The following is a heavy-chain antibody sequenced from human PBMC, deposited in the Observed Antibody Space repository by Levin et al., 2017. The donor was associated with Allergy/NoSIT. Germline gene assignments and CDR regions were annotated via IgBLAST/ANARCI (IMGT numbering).Heavy chain of an antibody. CDR2: ISSSSSSI. CDR3: ARYNWNDFGGAFDI. D-gene: IGHD1-20*01. CDR1: GFSFSSYS. V-gene: IGHV3-48*02. J-gene: IGHJ3*02. Sequence: GGSLRLSCAASGFSFSSYSMNWVRQAPGKGLEGVSYISSSSSSIYYADSVKGRFTISRDNAKNSLYLQMSSLRDDDTAVYFCARYNWNDFGGAFDIWGHGTMVIVSS.